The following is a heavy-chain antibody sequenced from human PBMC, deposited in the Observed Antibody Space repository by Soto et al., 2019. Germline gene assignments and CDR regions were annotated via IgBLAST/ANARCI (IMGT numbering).Heavy chain of an antibody. J-gene: IGHJ6*02. CDR1: GFPLSNARMG. D-gene: IGHD2-15*01. Sequence: GPTLVNPTQTLTLTCTVSGFPLSNARMGVSWIRQPPGKALEWLAHIFSNDEKSYRTCLKSRLSIYRDTSKSQVVLTMTNMDPVDTATYYCARTISERIINGGMDVWGQGNTVTVSS. CDR3: ARTISERIINGGMDV. CDR2: IFSNDEK. V-gene: IGHV2-26*01.